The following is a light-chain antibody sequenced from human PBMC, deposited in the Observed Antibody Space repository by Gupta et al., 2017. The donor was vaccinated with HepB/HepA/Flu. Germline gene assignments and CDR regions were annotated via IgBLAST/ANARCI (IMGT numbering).Light chain of an antibody. CDR2: DVS. Sequence: TISCTGTSSDIGAYNYVSWYQQHPDKAPKLMIYDVSSRPSGVSNRFSGSKSGNTASLIISGFQAEDEADYYCCSYTSSSTLVFGGGTKLTVL. V-gene: IGLV2-14*03. CDR1: SSDIGAYNY. CDR3: CSYTSSSTLV. J-gene: IGLJ3*02.